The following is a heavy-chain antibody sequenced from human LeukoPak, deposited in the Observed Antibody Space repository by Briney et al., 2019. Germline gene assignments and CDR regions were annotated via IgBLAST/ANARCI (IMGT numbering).Heavy chain of an antibody. D-gene: IGHD1-26*01. CDR1: GGSISSGGYY. CDR2: IYYSGST. CDR3: ARSGSWRLPFDS. V-gene: IGHV4-31*03. Sequence: SETLSLTCTVSGGSISSGGYYWSWIRQHPGKGLEWIGYIYYSGSTYYNPSLKSRVTISVDTSKNRFSLKLTAVTAADTAVYYCARSGSWRLPFDSWGQGTLVTVSS. J-gene: IGHJ4*02.